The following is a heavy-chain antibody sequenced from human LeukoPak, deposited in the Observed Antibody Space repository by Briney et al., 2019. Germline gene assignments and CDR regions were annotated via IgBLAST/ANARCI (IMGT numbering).Heavy chain of an antibody. J-gene: IGHJ4*02. V-gene: IGHV4-30-2*01. CDR3: ARARMGDFDY. CDR2: IYHSGST. Sequence: QTSETLSLTCAVSGGSISSGGYSWSWIRQPPGKGLEWIGYIYHSGSTYYNPSLKSRVTISVDRSMNQFSLKLSSVTAADTAVYYCARARMGDFDYWGQGTLVTVSS. D-gene: IGHD1-26*01. CDR1: GGSISSGGYS.